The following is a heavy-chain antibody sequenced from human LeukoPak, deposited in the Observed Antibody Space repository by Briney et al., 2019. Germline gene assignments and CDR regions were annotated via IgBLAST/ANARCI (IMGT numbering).Heavy chain of an antibody. Sequence: SETLSLTCTVSGGSISSYYWSWIRQPPGKGLEWIGYIYYSGSTNYNTSLKSRVTISVDTSKNQFSLKLSSVTAADTAVYYCARHLRQRSYYDSSGAFDYWGQGTLVTVSS. CDR3: ARHLRQRSYYDSSGAFDY. J-gene: IGHJ4*02. CDR2: IYYSGST. CDR1: GGSISSYY. V-gene: IGHV4-59*08. D-gene: IGHD3-22*01.